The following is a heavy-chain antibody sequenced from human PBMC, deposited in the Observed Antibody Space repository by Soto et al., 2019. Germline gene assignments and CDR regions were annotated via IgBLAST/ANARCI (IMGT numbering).Heavy chain of an antibody. J-gene: IGHJ6*02. V-gene: IGHV1-69*06. CDR2: IIPIFGTA. Sequence: ASVKVSCKASGGTFSSYAISWVRQAPGQGLEWMGGIIPIFGTANYAQKFQGRVTITADKSTSTAYMELSSLRSEDTAVYYCARESRSSSWLDYCYYGMDVWGQGTTVTVSS. D-gene: IGHD6-13*01. CDR1: GGTFSSYA. CDR3: ARESRSSSWLDYCYYGMDV.